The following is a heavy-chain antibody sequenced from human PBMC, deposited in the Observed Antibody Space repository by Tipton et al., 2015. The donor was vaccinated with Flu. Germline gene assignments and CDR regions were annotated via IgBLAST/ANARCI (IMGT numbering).Heavy chain of an antibody. D-gene: IGHD2-21*02. V-gene: IGHV1-69*04. Sequence: QVQLVQSGAEVKEPGSSVKVSCKASGGAFSSFVVNWVRQVPGQGLEWMGRIIPMPEMPDYAQKFQGRITITADKGTNTAYMQLNSLTSDDTAVYYCASVYCGRDCYRLYYHYSHMDIWGQGTTVTVSS. CDR3: ASVYCGRDCYRLYYHYSHMDI. CDR1: GGAFSSFV. CDR2: IIPMPEMP. J-gene: IGHJ6*02.